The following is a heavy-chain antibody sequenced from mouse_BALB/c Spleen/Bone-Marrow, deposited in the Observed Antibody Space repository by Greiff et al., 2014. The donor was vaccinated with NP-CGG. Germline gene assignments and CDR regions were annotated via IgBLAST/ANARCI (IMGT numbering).Heavy chain of an antibody. Sequence: QVQLQQPGAELMRPGSSVKISCKASGYAFSSYWMNWVKQRPGQGLEWIGQIYPGDGDTNYNGNFKDKATLTTDKSSTTAYMQLSSLTSEDSAVYFCARGGRLTGYYFDYWGQGTTLTVSS. J-gene: IGHJ2*01. V-gene: IGHV1-80*01. D-gene: IGHD4-1*01. CDR2: IYPGDGDT. CDR1: GYAFSSYW. CDR3: ARGGRLTGYYFDY.